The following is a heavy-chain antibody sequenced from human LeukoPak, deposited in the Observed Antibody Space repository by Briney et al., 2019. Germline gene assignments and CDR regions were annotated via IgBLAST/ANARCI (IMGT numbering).Heavy chain of an antibody. V-gene: IGHV3-48*03. CDR3: ARVRMGIAAAGNNWFDP. J-gene: IGHJ5*02. D-gene: IGHD6-13*01. CDR2: ISSSGSAI. CDR1: GFTFSSYE. Sequence: GGSLRLSCAASGFTFSSYEMNWVRQAPGKGLEWVSYISSSGSAIYYADSVKGRFTISRDNAKNSLYLQMNSLRAEDTAVYYCARVRMGIAAAGNNWFDPWGQGTLVTVSS.